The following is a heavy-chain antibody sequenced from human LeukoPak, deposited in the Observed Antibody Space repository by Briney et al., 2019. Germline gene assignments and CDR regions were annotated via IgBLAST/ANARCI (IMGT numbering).Heavy chain of an antibody. V-gene: IGHV4-59*09. D-gene: IGHD3-22*01. CDR2: IYYSGST. Sequence: YIYYSGSTNYNPSLKSRVTISVDTSKNQFSLKLSSVTAADTAVYYCARGLNYYDSSGYFDYWGQGTLVTVSS. J-gene: IGHJ4*02. CDR3: ARGLNYYDSSGYFDY.